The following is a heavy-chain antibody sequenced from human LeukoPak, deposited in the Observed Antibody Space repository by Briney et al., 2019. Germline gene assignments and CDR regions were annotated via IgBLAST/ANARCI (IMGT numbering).Heavy chain of an antibody. V-gene: IGHV3-23*01. Sequence: GGSLRLSCAASGFTFSSYAMSWVRQAPGKGLEWVSAISGSGGSTYYADSVKGRFTISRDNSKNTLYLQMNSLRAEDTAVYYWANQGSSWYGHHYWGQGTLVTVSS. CDR1: GFTFSSYA. D-gene: IGHD6-13*01. CDR2: ISGSGGST. CDR3: ANQGSSWYGHHY. J-gene: IGHJ4*02.